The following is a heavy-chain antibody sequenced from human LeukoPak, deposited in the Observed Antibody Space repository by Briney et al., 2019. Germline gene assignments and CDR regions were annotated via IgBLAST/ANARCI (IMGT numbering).Heavy chain of an antibody. J-gene: IGHJ4*02. CDR3: ARKTPPEVVPFDY. D-gene: IGHD2-15*01. CDR1: GFTFSSYS. Sequence: GGSLRLSCAASGFTFSSYSMNWVRQAPGKGLEWVSSISSSSSYIYYADSVKGRFTISRDNAKNSLYLQMNSLRAEDTAVYYCARKTPPEVVPFDYWGQGTLVTVSS. V-gene: IGHV3-21*01. CDR2: ISSSSSYI.